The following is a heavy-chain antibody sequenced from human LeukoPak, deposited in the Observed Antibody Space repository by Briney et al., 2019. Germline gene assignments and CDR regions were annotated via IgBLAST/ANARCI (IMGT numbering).Heavy chain of an antibody. D-gene: IGHD4-17*01. V-gene: IGHV3-23*01. CDR3: ANTLTTVVIPGAFDI. CDR1: GFTFSSCA. J-gene: IGHJ3*02. Sequence: QPGGSLRLSCAASGFTFSSCAVSWVRQTPGKGLEWVSAISGSGGSTYYADSVKGRFTISRDNSKNTLYLQMNSLRAEDTAVYYCANTLTTVVIPGAFDIWGQGTMVTVSS. CDR2: ISGSGGST.